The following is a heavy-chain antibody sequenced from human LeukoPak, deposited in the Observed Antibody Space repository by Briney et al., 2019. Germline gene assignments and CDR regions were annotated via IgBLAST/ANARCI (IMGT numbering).Heavy chain of an antibody. Sequence: SETLSLTCTVSGGSVSSYYWSWIRQPPGKGLEWIGYIYYSGNTNYNPSLKSRVTISVDTSKNQFSLKLRSVTAADTALYYCARDTRTWTDAFDIWGQGTMVTVSS. V-gene: IGHV4-59*02. D-gene: IGHD1-1*01. CDR1: GGSVSSYY. CDR2: IYYSGNT. J-gene: IGHJ3*02. CDR3: ARDTRTWTDAFDI.